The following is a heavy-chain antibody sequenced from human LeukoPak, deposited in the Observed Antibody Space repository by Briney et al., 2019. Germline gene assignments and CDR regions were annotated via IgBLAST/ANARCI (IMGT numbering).Heavy chain of an antibody. Sequence: SETLSLTXAVSGYSISSGYYWGWIRQPPGKRLEWIGSIYHSGSTYYNPSLKSRVTISVDTSKNQFSLKLSSVTAAGTAVYYCARPNWGSIADDWYLDLWGRGTLVTVSS. CDR3: ARPNWGSIADDWYLDL. J-gene: IGHJ2*01. CDR2: IYHSGST. CDR1: GYSISSGYY. V-gene: IGHV4-38-2*01. D-gene: IGHD7-27*01.